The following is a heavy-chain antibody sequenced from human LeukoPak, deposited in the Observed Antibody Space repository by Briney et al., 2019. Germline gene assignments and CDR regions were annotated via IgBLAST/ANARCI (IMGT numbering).Heavy chain of an antibody. CDR2: ISWDGGST. CDR3: AKDISYYGSGSYYGMDV. D-gene: IGHD3-10*01. V-gene: IGHV3-43*01. J-gene: IGHJ6*02. CDR1: GFTFDDYT. Sequence: GGSLRLSCAASGFTFDDYTMHWVRQAPGKGLEWVSLISWDGGSTYYADSVKGRFTISRDNSKNSLYLQMNSLRTEDTALYYCAKDISYYGSGSYYGMDVWGQGTPVTVSS.